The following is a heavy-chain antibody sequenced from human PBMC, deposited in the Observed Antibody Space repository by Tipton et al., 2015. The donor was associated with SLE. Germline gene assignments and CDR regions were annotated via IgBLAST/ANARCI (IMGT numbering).Heavy chain of an antibody. CDR2: IYYSGST. D-gene: IGHD3-10*01. CDR3: ARVGYHGSRSYSAPFDD. J-gene: IGHJ4*02. CDR1: GGSISSSSYY. V-gene: IGHV4-39*07. Sequence: TLSLTCTVSGGSISSSSYYWGWIRQPPGKGLEWIGGIYYSGSTYYNPSLKSRVTISVDTSKNQFSLKLSSVTAADTAVYYCARVGYHGSRSYSAPFDDWGEGTLLRVCS.